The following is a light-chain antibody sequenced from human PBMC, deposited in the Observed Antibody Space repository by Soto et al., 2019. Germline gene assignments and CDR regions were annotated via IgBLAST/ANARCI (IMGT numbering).Light chain of an antibody. CDR1: RSLSSDY. CDR2: HAS. Sequence: IVLTQSPDTFSLSPGERATLSCRASRSLSSDYLAWYQQKPGQAPRLLFYHASRRATGTPDRFSGSGSGTEFALTISRLEPEDFAVYYCQQYGNSGITFGQGTRLEI. V-gene: IGKV3-20*01. CDR3: QQYGNSGIT. J-gene: IGKJ5*01.